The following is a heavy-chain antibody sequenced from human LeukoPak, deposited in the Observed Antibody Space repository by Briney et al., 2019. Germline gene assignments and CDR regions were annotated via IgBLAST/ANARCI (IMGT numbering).Heavy chain of an antibody. J-gene: IGHJ5*02. D-gene: IGHD2/OR15-2a*01. CDR3: ARHAGFYSRFDP. CDR1: GGSISSYY. CDR2: IYYSGST. Sequence: PSETLSLTCTVSGGSISSYYWSWIWQPPGKGLEWIGYIYYSGSTNYNPSLKSRVTISVDTSKNQFSLKLSSVTAADTAVYYCARHAGFYSRFDPWGQGTLVTVSS. V-gene: IGHV4-59*08.